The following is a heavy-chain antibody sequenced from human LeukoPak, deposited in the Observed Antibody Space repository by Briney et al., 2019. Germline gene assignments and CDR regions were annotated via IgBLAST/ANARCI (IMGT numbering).Heavy chain of an antibody. CDR3: AKVRGITMVRGVDY. Sequence: GGSLRLSCAASGVTFSSYAMSWVRQAPGKGLEWVSAISGSGGSTYYADSVKGRFTISRDNSKNTLYLQMNSLRAEDTAVYYCAKVRGITMVRGVDYWGQGTLVTVSS. CDR2: ISGSGGST. V-gene: IGHV3-23*01. J-gene: IGHJ4*02. D-gene: IGHD3-10*01. CDR1: GVTFSSYA.